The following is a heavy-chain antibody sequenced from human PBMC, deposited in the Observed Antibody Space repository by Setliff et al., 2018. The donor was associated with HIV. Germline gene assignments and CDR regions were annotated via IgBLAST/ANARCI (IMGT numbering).Heavy chain of an antibody. J-gene: IGHJ4*02. CDR3: ARESTTLNPPIPFDC. D-gene: IGHD1-1*01. Sequence: PSETLSLTCSVSGGSISSGAYYWEWIRQPPGKGLERIGGVDYSRSTYYNASLKSRVTMSVDTSKNQFSLNLSSVTAADTAVYYCARESTTLNPPIPFDCWGQGTLVTVSS. CDR1: GGSISSGAYY. CDR2: VDYSRST. V-gene: IGHV4-39*02.